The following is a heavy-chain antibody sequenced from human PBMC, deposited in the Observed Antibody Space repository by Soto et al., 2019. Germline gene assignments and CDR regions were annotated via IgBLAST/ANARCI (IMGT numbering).Heavy chain of an antibody. Sequence: ASVKVSCKASGYTFTSYGISWVRQAPGQGLEWMGWISAYNGNTNYAQKLQGRVTMTTDTSTSTAYMELRSLRSDDTAVYYCARGTYYYDSSGGSTYYYYGMDVWGQGATVTVSS. CDR2: ISAYNGNT. CDR3: ARGTYYYDSSGGSTYYYYGMDV. J-gene: IGHJ6*02. D-gene: IGHD3-22*01. CDR1: GYTFTSYG. V-gene: IGHV1-18*01.